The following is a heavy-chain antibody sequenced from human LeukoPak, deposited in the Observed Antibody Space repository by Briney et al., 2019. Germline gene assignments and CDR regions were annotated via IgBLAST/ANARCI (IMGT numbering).Heavy chain of an antibody. CDR1: GFTFSTYA. Sequence: GRSLRLSCAASGFTFSTYAMSWVRQPPGKGLEWVSAISGSGGSTYYADSVKGRFTISRDNSKNTLYLQMNSLRAEDTAVYYCAKSSSGWYKWSDPWGQGTLVTVSS. CDR2: ISGSGGST. D-gene: IGHD6-19*01. J-gene: IGHJ5*02. CDR3: AKSSSGWYKWSDP. V-gene: IGHV3-23*01.